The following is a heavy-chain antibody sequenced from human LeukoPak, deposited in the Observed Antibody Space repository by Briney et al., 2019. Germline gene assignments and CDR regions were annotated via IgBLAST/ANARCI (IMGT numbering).Heavy chain of an antibody. D-gene: IGHD3-22*01. CDR3: ASLTTADAFDI. Sequence: SETLSLTCTVSGDSISSGDYYWSWIRQPPGKGLEWIGYIYDSGSTNYNPSLKSRVTISVDTSKNRFSLKVSSVTAADTAVYYCASLTTADAFDIWGQGTMVTVSS. J-gene: IGHJ3*02. CDR1: GDSISSGDYY. V-gene: IGHV4-61*08. CDR2: IYDSGST.